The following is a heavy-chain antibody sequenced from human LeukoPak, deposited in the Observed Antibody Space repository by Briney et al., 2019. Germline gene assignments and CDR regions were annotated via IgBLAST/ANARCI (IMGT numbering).Heavy chain of an antibody. V-gene: IGHV1-18*01. J-gene: IGHJ5*02. CDR2: ISACNGNT. Sequence: ASVKVSCKASGYTFTSYGISWVRQAPGQGLEWMGWISACNGNTNYAQKLQGRVTMTTDTSTSTAYMELRSLRSDDTAVYYCARDLQGIAVAGTGGYWFDPWGQGTLVTVSS. CDR1: GYTFTSYG. CDR3: ARDLQGIAVAGTGGYWFDP. D-gene: IGHD6-19*01.